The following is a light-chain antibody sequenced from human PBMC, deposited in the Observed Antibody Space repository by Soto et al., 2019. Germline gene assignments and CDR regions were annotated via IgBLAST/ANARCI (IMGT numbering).Light chain of an antibody. V-gene: IGLV2-14*01. CDR1: SSDVGGYNF. CDR2: EVS. J-gene: IGLJ1*01. CDR3: TSYSTSNSYV. Sequence: QSALTQPASVSGSPGQSITIFCTGSSSDVGGYNFVSWYQQHPGKAPKLMIYEVSKRPSGFSNRFSGSKSGNTASLTISGLQAEDEADYYCTSYSTSNSYVFGAGTKVTVL.